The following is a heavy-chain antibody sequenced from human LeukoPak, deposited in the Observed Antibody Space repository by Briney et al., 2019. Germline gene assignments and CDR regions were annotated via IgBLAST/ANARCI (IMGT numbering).Heavy chain of an antibody. V-gene: IGHV1-2*02. CDR1: GYTFTTYY. J-gene: IGHJ4*02. CDR2: INPNSGGT. D-gene: IGHD3-10*01. Sequence: ASVKVSCKASGYTFTTYYVHWVRQAPGQGLEWMGWINPNSGGTNYAQKFQGRVTMTRDTSISTAYMELSRLRSDDTAVYYCAREGGGSGSYDYWGQGTLVTVSS. CDR3: AREGGGSGSYDY.